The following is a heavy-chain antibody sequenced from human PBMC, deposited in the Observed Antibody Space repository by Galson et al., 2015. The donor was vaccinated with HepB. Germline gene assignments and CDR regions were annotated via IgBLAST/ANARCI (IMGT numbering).Heavy chain of an antibody. CDR1: GYTFTSYS. D-gene: IGHD5-12*01. CDR2: ISAYNGHT. Sequence: SVKVSCKATGYTFTSYSISWVRQAPGQGPEWMAWISAYNGHTNYAQKFQGRVTVTTDTSTSTVYMELRSLRADDTAVYYCGRGGYGGYALDYWGQGTLVTVSS. J-gene: IGHJ4*02. CDR3: GRGGYGGYALDY. V-gene: IGHV1-18*04.